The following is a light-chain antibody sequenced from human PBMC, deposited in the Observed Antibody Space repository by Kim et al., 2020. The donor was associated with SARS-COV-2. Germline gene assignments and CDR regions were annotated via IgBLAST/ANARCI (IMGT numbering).Light chain of an antibody. CDR2: AAS. J-gene: IGKJ1*01. Sequence: AIQMTQSPSSLSASVGDRVTITCRASQGIRNDLGWYQQKPGKAPKLLIYAASSLHSGVPSRFSGSGSGTDFTLTISSLQPEDIGTYYCLQDYNYPWTFGQGTKVEIK. CDR1: QGIRND. V-gene: IGKV1-6*01. CDR3: LQDYNYPWT.